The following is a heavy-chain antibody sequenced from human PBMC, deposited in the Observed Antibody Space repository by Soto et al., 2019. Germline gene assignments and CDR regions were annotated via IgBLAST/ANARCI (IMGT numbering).Heavy chain of an antibody. D-gene: IGHD2-15*01. CDR2: INAGNGNT. CDR3: GRGLLLSGGTYGMDV. Sequence: ASVKVSCKASGYTFTSYAMHWVRQAPGQRLEWVGWINAGNGNTKYSQKFQGRVTITRDTSASTAYMELSSLRSEDTAVYYCGRGLLLSGGTYGMDVWGQGTTVTVSS. V-gene: IGHV1-3*01. J-gene: IGHJ6*02. CDR1: GYTFTSYA.